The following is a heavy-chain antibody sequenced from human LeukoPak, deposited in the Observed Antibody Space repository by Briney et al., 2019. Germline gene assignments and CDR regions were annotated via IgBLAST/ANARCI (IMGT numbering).Heavy chain of an antibody. J-gene: IGHJ5*02. CDR1: GYTFTSYY. CDR3: ARGSQLLSDYNWFDP. CDR2: INPSGGST. V-gene: IGHV1-46*01. Sequence: GASVKVSCKASGYTFTSYYMHWVRQAPGQGLEWMGIINPSGGSTSYAQKFQGRVTMTRDTSTSTAYMELSSLRSEDTAVYYCARGSQLLSDYNWFDPWGQGTLVTVSS. D-gene: IGHD2-2*01.